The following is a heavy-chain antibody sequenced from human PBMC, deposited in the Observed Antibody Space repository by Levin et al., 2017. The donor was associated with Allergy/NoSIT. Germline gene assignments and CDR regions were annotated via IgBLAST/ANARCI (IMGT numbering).Heavy chain of an antibody. CDR1: GFTVSSDV. V-gene: IGHV3-23*01. CDR3: AKGSYCSAGTCYSRLGY. Sequence: QSGGSLRLSCAASGFTVSSDVMSWVRQAPGQGLEWVSGISGSGDATYYADSVRGRFTISRDNSKNMLSLQMNSLRAEDTALYYCAKGSYCSAGTCYSRLGYWGHGSLVTVS. D-gene: IGHD2-15*01. CDR2: ISGSGDAT. J-gene: IGHJ4*01.